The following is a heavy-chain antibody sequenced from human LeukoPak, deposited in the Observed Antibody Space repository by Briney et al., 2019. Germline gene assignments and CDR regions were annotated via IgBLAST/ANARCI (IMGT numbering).Heavy chain of an antibody. CDR3: TRESGSYHGNDY. CDR1: EYIFTGYY. V-gene: IGHV1-2*06. Sequence: ASVKVSCKASEYIFTGYYMHWVRQAPGQGLEWMGRINPNNGATNYAQKFEGRVTITGDTSINTAYMELSSLRSDDTAVYYCTRESGSYHGNDYWGQGTLVTVSS. J-gene: IGHJ4*02. CDR2: INPNNGAT. D-gene: IGHD1-26*01.